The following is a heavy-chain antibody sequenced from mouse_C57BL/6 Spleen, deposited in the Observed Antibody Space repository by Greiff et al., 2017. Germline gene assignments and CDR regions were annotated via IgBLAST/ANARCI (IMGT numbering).Heavy chain of an antibody. J-gene: IGHJ4*01. V-gene: IGHV14-1*01. CDR3: TTYGNYNYYAMDY. D-gene: IGHD2-1*01. CDR2: IDPEVGDT. Sequence: VQLKESGAELVRPGASVKLSCTASGFNIKDYYLHWVKQRPEQGLEWIGRIDPEVGDTDYAPQFQGPATMTADTSSSTAYLQISRLTSEDTAVYYCTTYGNYNYYAMDYWGQGTSVTVSS. CDR1: GFNIKDYY.